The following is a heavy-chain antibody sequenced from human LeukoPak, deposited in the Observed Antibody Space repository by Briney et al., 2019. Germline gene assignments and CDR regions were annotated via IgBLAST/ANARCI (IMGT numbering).Heavy chain of an antibody. Sequence: PGGSLRLSCAASGFTFSSYAMSWVRQAPGKGLEWVSGLNWNGGSTGYADSVKGRFTISRDNAKNSLYLQMNSLRAEDTALYYCARNYYDSSGYYLLLPDYWGQGTLVTVSS. J-gene: IGHJ4*02. CDR2: LNWNGGST. D-gene: IGHD3-22*01. CDR3: ARNYYDSSGYYLLLPDY. CDR1: GFTFSSYA. V-gene: IGHV3-20*04.